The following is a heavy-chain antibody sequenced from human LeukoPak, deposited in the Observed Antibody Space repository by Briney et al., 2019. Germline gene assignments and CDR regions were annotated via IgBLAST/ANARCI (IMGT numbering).Heavy chain of an antibody. CDR3: ARVYAVGVSRGHFDY. CDR2: INSDGSST. J-gene: IGHJ4*02. D-gene: IGHD3-16*01. Sequence: GGSLRLSCAASGFTFSSYWMHWVRQAPGKGLVWVSRINSDGSSTSYADSAKGRFTISRDNAKNTLYLQMNSLRAEDTAVYYCARVYAVGVSRGHFDYWGQGTLVTVSS. V-gene: IGHV3-74*01. CDR1: GFTFSSYW.